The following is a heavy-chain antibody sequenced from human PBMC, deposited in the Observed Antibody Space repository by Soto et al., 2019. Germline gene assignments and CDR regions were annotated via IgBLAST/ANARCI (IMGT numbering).Heavy chain of an antibody. V-gene: IGHV4-59*01. CDR2: IYYSGST. CDR3: ARGYYDFWSGSSDAFDI. J-gene: IGHJ3*02. Sequence: SETLSLTCTVSCGSISSYYWSWIRQPPGKGLEWIGYIYYSGSTNYNPSPKSRVTISVDTSKNQFSLKLSSVTAADTAVYYCARGYYDFWSGSSDAFDIWGQGTMVTVSS. CDR1: CGSISSYY. D-gene: IGHD3-3*01.